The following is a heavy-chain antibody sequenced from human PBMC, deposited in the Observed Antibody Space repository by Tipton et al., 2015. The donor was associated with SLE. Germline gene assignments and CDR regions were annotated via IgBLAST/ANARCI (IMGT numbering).Heavy chain of an antibody. V-gene: IGHV3-20*04. D-gene: IGHD6-19*01. CDR1: GFTFDDYG. CDR3: ARDRRAVAATPHAFDI. J-gene: IGHJ3*02. Sequence: SLRLSCAASGFTFDDYGMSWVRQAPGKGLEWVSGINWNGGSTGYADSVKGRFTISRDNAKNSLYLQMNSLRAEDTALYYCARDRRAVAATPHAFDIWGQGTMVTVSS. CDR2: INWNGGST.